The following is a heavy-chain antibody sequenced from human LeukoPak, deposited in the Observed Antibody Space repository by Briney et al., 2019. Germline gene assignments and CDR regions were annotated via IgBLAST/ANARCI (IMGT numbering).Heavy chain of an antibody. CDR3: AKDRCGTYCTFDI. J-gene: IGHJ3*02. CDR2: IYSGGST. CDR1: GFTVSSNY. Sequence: GGSLRLSCAASGFTVSSNYMSWVRQAPGKGLEWVSVIYSGGSTYYADSVKGRFTISRDNSKNTLYLQMNSLRAEDTAVYYCAKDRCGTYCTFDIWGQGTMVAVSS. D-gene: IGHD1-26*01. V-gene: IGHV3-53*01.